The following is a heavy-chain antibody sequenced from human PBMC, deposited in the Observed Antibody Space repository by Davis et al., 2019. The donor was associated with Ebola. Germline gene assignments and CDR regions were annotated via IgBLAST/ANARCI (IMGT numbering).Heavy chain of an antibody. CDR1: GFTFSDYY. Sequence: GGSLRLSCAASGFTFSDYYMSWIRQAPGKGLEWVSAISGSGGSTYYADSVKGRFTISRDNSKNTLYLQMNSLRAEDTAVYYCARSAITIFGVPMGWFDPWGQGTTVTVSS. CDR2: ISGSGGST. CDR3: ARSAITIFGVPMGWFDP. V-gene: IGHV3-23*01. J-gene: IGHJ5*02. D-gene: IGHD3-3*01.